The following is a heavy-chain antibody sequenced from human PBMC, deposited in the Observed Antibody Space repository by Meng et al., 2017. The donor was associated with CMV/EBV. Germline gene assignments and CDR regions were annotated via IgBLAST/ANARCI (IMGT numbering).Heavy chain of an antibody. CDR2: IYYSGST. CDR3: ARDPVECSSTSCYEP. CDR1: GGSISSCDYY. D-gene: IGHD2-2*01. V-gene: IGHV4-30-4*01. J-gene: IGHJ5*02. Sequence: SGGSISSCDYYWRWIRQPPGKGLEWIGYIYYSGSTYYNPSLKSRVTISVDTSKNQFSLKLSSVTAADTAVYYCARDPVECSSTSCYEPWGQGTLVTVSS.